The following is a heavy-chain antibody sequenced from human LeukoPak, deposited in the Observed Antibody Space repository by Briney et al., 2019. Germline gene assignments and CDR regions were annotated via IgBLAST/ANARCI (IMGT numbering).Heavy chain of an antibody. J-gene: IGHJ4*02. CDR2: IGFSGGST. CDR1: GFPFSSYA. D-gene: IGHD4-17*01. V-gene: IGHV3-23*01. Sequence: GGSLRLSCAASGFPFSSYAMSWVRQAPGKALEWVSAIGFSGGSTYHADSVKGRFTISRDNSQNTLYLQMNSLRAEDTAVYYCAIGTTGFDFRGQGTLVTVSS. CDR3: AIGTTGFDF.